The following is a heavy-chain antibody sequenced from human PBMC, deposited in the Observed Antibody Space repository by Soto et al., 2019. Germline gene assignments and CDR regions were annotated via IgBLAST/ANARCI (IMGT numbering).Heavy chain of an antibody. J-gene: IGHJ4*02. CDR2: ISGSGGST. Sequence: PGGSLRLSCAASGFTFSSYAMSWVRQAPGKGLEWVSAISGSGGSTYYADSVKGRFTISRDNSKNTLYLQMSSLRAEDTAVFYCAKGGSSGWPFDYWGQGTLVTVSS. V-gene: IGHV3-23*01. D-gene: IGHD6-19*01. CDR1: GFTFSSYA. CDR3: AKGGSSGWPFDY.